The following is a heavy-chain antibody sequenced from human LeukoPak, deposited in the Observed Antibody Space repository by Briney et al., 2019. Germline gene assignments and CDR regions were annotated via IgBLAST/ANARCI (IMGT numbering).Heavy chain of an antibody. Sequence: GGSLRLSCAASGFTFSNAWMTWVRQAPGKGLEWVGRIKSKTNAETTDYAAPVKGRFSISRDDSKTTVYLQMNSLKSEDTAVYYCTTVHYGEYDDLDYWGQGTLVTVSS. D-gene: IGHD4-17*01. CDR2: IKSKTNAETT. CDR3: TTVHYGEYDDLDY. J-gene: IGHJ4*02. V-gene: IGHV3-15*01. CDR1: GFTFSNAW.